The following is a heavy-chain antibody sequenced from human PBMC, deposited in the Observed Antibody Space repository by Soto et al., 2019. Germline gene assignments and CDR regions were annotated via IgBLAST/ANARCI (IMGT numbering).Heavy chain of an antibody. V-gene: IGHV1-3*01. D-gene: IGHD5-12*01. CDR2: INAGNGNT. CDR1: GYTFTSYA. CDR3: ATSLDLSGYDSYSPFDY. Sequence: ASVKVSCKASGYTFTSYAMHWVRQAPGQRLEWMGWINAGNGNTKYSQKFQGRVTITRDTSASTAYMELSSLRSEDTAVYYCATSLDLSGYDSYSPFDYWGQGTLVTVS. J-gene: IGHJ4*02.